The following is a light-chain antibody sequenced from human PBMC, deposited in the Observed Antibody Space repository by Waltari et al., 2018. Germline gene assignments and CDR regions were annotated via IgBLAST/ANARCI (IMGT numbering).Light chain of an antibody. CDR2: WAS. CDR1: QSVLYKFDNKNH. Sequence: DIVMTQSPDPLAVALGDRATINCRASQSVLYKFDNKNHLAWYPQKPGQPPKVLISWASTRESGVPDRFSGSGSETDFSLTISSLQAEDVAVYYCQQYYDIPFTFGPGTKVEIK. CDR3: QQYYDIPFT. J-gene: IGKJ3*01. V-gene: IGKV4-1*01.